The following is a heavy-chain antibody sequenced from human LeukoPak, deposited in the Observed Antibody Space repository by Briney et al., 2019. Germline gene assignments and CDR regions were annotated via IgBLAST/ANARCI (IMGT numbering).Heavy chain of an antibody. J-gene: IGHJ4*02. V-gene: IGHV3-64D*09. CDR1: GFTFSNYA. D-gene: IGHD2-15*01. Sequence: PGVSLRLSCSPSGFTFSNYAMHWVRQAPGPGLEYVSDISINGGMTYYADSVKGRFTVSRDNSKNMLYLQMNSLRAEDTAVYYCVKNKYPVVVAATLDYWGQGILVTVSS. CDR2: ISINGGMT. CDR3: VKNKYPVVVAATLDY.